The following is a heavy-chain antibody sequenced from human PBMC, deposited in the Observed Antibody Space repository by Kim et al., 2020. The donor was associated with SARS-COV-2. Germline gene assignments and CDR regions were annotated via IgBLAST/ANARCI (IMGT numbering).Heavy chain of an antibody. V-gene: IGHV4-39*01. D-gene: IGHD3-10*01. CDR3: ARLEGPMVRGVIGSFYFDY. CDR1: GGSISSSSYY. J-gene: IGHJ4*02. Sequence: SETLSLTCTVSGGSISSSSYYWGWIRQPPGKGLEWIGSIDYSGSTYYNPSLKSRVTISVDTSKNQFSLKLSSVTAAATAVSYCARLEGPMVRGVIGSFYFDYWGQGTLVTVSS. CDR2: IDYSGST.